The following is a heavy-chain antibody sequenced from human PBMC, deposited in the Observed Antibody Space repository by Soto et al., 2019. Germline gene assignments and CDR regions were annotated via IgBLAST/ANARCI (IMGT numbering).Heavy chain of an antibody. CDR1: GFDLSGST. V-gene: IGHV3-73*01. D-gene: IGHD3-3*01. Sequence: EVQLVESGGNLVQPGESLKLSCSASGFDLSGSTIHWVRQASGKGLEWLGRIRGKTNNYSAAYGVSVKGRISFSRDDSKNTAFLQINSLKTEDTAVYYCTRVAGHFGVPPNGGVYYSYYMDVWGKGTTVTVSS. J-gene: IGHJ6*03. CDR3: TRVAGHFGVPPNGGVYYSYYMDV. CDR2: IRGKTNNYSA.